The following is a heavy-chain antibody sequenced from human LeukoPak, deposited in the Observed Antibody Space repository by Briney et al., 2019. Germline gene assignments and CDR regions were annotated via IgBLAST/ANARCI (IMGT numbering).Heavy chain of an antibody. D-gene: IGHD1-1*01. CDR1: GFTFR. Sequence: PGGSLRLSCAASGFTFRMSWVRQAPGKGLEWVANIKEDGSEKFYVDSVKGRFTISRDNAKNSLYLQMNSLRAEDTAVYYCARAGRLDAFDIWGQGTMVTVSS. J-gene: IGHJ3*02. V-gene: IGHV3-7*01. CDR2: IKEDGSEK. CDR3: ARAGRLDAFDI.